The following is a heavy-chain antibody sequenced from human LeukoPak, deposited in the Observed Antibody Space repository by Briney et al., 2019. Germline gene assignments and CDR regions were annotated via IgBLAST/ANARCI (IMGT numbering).Heavy chain of an antibody. J-gene: IGHJ4*02. CDR1: GGSIISGACS. D-gene: IGHD6-13*01. Sequence: SETLSLTCAVSGGSIISGACSWSWIRQPPGKGLEWIGYIYHSGSTYYNPSLKSRVTISVDTSKNQFSLKLSSVTAADTAVYYCAGGEAAAGQIDYWGQGTLVTVSS. CDR3: AGGEAAAGQIDY. V-gene: IGHV4-30-2*01. CDR2: IYHSGST.